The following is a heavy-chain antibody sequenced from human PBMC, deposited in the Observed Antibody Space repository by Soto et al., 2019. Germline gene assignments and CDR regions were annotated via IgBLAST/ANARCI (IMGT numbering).Heavy chain of an antibody. Sequence: EVQLVESGGGLVQPGGSLRLSCASSGFTSSDYWMHWVRQAPGTGLVWVSRISKDGCYTSGADSVTGRFTISSDNAKNTVYLQMNSMRGEDTAFYYCARAPDWPQKDAFDLRGQGNMVPVSS. CDR1: GFTSSDYW. CDR2: ISKDGCYT. J-gene: IGHJ3*01. D-gene: IGHD2-21*01. V-gene: IGHV3-74*01. CDR3: ARAPDWPQKDAFDL.